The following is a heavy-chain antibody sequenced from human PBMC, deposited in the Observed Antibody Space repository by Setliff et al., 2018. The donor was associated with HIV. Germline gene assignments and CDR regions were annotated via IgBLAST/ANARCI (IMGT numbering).Heavy chain of an antibody. CDR2: IYYSGST. CDR3: VRDGDGYNYNYYYGMDV. Sequence: SETLSLTCTVSGGSISSGDYYWTWVRQPPGKGLEWIGYIYYSGSTYYNPSLKSRVTISVDTSKNQFSMKMSSVTAADTAVYYCVRDGDGYNYNYYYGMDVWGQGTTVTVSS. D-gene: IGHD5-12*01. CDR1: GGSISSGDYY. V-gene: IGHV4-30-4*08. J-gene: IGHJ6*02.